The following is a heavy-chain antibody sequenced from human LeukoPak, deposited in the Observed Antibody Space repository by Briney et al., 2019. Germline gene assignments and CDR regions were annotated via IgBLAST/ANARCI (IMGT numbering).Heavy chain of an antibody. CDR2: IYYSGST. V-gene: IGHV4-39*01. Sequence: SETLSLTCTVSGGSISSSSYYWGWIRQPPGKGLEWIGSIYYSGSTYYNPSLKSRVTISVDTSKNQFSLKLSSVTPEDTAVYYCARGNFDYGGNSDLYYFDYWGQGTLVTVSS. J-gene: IGHJ4*02. CDR3: ARGNFDYGGNSDLYYFDY. CDR1: GGSISSSSYY. D-gene: IGHD4-23*01.